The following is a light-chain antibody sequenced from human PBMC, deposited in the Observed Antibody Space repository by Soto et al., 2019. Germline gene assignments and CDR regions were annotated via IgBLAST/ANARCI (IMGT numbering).Light chain of an antibody. CDR1: RSDVGGYNY. J-gene: IGLJ2*01. Sequence: QSALTQPASVSGSPGQSITISCTGTRSDVGGYNYVSWYQHHPGKAPKLMIYDVSNRPSGVSNRFSGSKSGNTASLTISGLKAEDEADYYCSSYTSSSTLVFGGGTKLTVL. CDR3: SSYTSSSTLV. V-gene: IGLV2-14*03. CDR2: DVS.